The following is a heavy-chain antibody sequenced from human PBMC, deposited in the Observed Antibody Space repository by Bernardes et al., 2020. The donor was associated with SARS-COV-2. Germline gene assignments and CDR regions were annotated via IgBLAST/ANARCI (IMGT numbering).Heavy chain of an antibody. V-gene: IGHV5-51*01. CDR2: IYPGDSDT. CDR1: GYSFTSYW. Sequence: GASLKISCQGSGYSFTSYWLGWVRQMPGKGLEWMGIIYPGDSDTRYSPPFQGQVTISADKSISTAYLQWSSLKASDTAMYYCARSFLGYCSSTSCLNWFDPWGQGTLVTVSS. J-gene: IGHJ5*02. CDR3: ARSFLGYCSSTSCLNWFDP. D-gene: IGHD2-2*01.